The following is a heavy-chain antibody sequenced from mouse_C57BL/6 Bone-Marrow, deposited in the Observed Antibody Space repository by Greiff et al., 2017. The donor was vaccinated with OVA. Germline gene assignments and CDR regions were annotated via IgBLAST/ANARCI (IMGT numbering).Heavy chain of an antibody. CDR1: GYTFTDYY. V-gene: IGHV1-76*01. CDR3: ARSERLGDYFDG. D-gene: IGHD2-2*01. CDR2: IYPGSGNI. Sequence: VQLQQSGAELVRPGASVKLSCKASGYTFTDYYIRWVKQRPGQGLEWIARIYPGSGNIYYNEKFKGKATLTAEKSSSTAYMQLSSLTSDDCAVYFCARSERLGDYFDGGGQGATLTVSS. J-gene: IGHJ2*01.